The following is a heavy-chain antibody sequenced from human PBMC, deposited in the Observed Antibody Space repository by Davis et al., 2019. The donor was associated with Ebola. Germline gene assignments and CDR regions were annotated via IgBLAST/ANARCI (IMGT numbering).Heavy chain of an antibody. CDR2: ISRESSAI. J-gene: IGHJ5*02. V-gene: IGHV3-48*01. D-gene: IGHD3-22*01. Sequence: PGGSLRLSCAASGFTFSSYSMNWVRQTPGKGLEWLTYISRESSAIHYADSVKGRFTASRDNSKNTLYLQMNSLRAEDTAVYYCARDHYDSSAHNWFDPWGQGTLVTVSS. CDR3: ARDHYDSSAHNWFDP. CDR1: GFTFSSYS.